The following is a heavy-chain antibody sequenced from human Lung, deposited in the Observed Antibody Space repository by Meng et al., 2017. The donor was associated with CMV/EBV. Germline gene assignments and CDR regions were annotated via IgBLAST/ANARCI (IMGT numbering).Heavy chain of an antibody. Sequence: GGSLRLSCAASGFTFSSYSMNWVRQAPGKGLEWVSSISSSSSYIYYADSVKGRFTISRDNAKNSLYLQMNSLRAEDTAVYYCARDLRECSGYDYPYYYYVMDVWGQGXTVTVSS. D-gene: IGHD5-12*01. CDR3: ARDLRECSGYDYPYYYYVMDV. CDR2: ISSSSSYI. V-gene: IGHV3-21*01. CDR1: GFTFSSYS. J-gene: IGHJ6*02.